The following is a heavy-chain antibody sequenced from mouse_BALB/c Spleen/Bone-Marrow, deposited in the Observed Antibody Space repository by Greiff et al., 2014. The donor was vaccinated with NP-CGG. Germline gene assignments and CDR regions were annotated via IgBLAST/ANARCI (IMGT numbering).Heavy chain of an antibody. V-gene: IGHV2-6-5*01. D-gene: IGHD2-1*01. CDR2: IWGGGST. Sequence: VHLVESGPGLVAPSQNLSITCTVSGFSLNDYGVSWIRQPPGKGLEWLGVIWGGGSTYYNSALKSRLSISKDNSKSQVFLKMNSLQTDDTAMYYCAKQYGNYDWYFDVWGAGTTVTVSS. J-gene: IGHJ1*01. CDR3: AKQYGNYDWYFDV. CDR1: GFSLNDYG.